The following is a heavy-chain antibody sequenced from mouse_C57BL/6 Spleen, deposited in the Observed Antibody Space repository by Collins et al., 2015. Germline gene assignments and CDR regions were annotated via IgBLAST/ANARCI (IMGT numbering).Heavy chain of an antibody. D-gene: IGHD1-1*01. CDR1: GYTFTSYW. CDR3: ARSQYTTVVVGDY. J-gene: IGHJ2*01. CDR2: IDPSDSYT. V-gene: IGHV1-69*01. Sequence: QVQLQQPGAELVMPGASVKLSCKASGYTFTSYWMHWVKQRPGQGLEWIGEIDPSDSYTNYNQKFKGKSTLTVDKSSSTAYMQLSSLTSEDSAVYYCARSQYTTVVVGDYWGQGTTLTVSS.